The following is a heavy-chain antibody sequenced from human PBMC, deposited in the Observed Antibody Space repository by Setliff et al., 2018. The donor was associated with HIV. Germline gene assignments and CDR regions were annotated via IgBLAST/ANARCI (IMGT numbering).Heavy chain of an antibody. J-gene: IGHJ4*02. Sequence: GGSLRLSCAASGFILSDHYMDWVRQAPGKGLQWLGRTRDKSMSYTTEYVASVQGRFTISRDDSKNSVSLQMNSLRVADTAVYYCVRWRGAQSEFDYWGQGTLVTVSS. CDR1: GFILSDHY. CDR3: VRWRGAQSEFDY. D-gene: IGHD3-3*01. V-gene: IGHV3-72*01. CDR2: TRDKSMSYTT.